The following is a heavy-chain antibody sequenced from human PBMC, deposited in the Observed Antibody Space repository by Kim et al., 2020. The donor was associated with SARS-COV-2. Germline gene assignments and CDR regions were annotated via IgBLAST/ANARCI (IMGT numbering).Heavy chain of an antibody. Sequence: GGSLRLSCAASGFTFSSYGMHWVRQAPGKGLEWVAVVSYDGKVAYYRDSLKGRFTISRDNSKNTLYLQMDTLRAEDTAVYYCTKEPQQRAGPWYFDLWGRGTLVTVSS. CDR3: TKEPQQRAGPWYFDL. CDR2: VSYDGKVA. CDR1: GFTFSSYG. J-gene: IGHJ2*01. D-gene: IGHD6-25*01. V-gene: IGHV3-30*18.